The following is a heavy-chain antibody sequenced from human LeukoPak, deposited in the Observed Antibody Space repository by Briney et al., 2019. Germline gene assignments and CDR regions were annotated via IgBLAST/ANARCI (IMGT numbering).Heavy chain of an antibody. Sequence: GGSLRLSCAASGFTFSSYSMNWVRQAPGKGLEWVSYISSSSSTIYYADSVKGRFTISRDNAKNSLYLQMNSLRAEDTAVYYCARLAGSTPIDHWGQGTLVTVSS. CDR1: GFTFSSYS. CDR2: ISSSSSTI. V-gene: IGHV3-48*01. D-gene: IGHD3-10*01. CDR3: ARLAGSTPIDH. J-gene: IGHJ4*02.